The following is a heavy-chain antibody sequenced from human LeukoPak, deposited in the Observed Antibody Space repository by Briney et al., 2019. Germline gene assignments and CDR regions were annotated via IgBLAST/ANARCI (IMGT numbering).Heavy chain of an antibody. J-gene: IGHJ6*03. V-gene: IGHV1-69*13. CDR3: ARVGWGTVTLQGGYMDV. D-gene: IGHD4-11*01. CDR2: IIPIFGTA. Sequence: GASVKVSCKASGGTFSSYAISWVRQAPGQGLEWMGGIIPIFGTANYAQKFQGRVTITADESTSTAYMELSSLRSEDTAVYYCARVGWGTVTLQGGYMDVWGKGTTVTVSS. CDR1: GGTFSSYA.